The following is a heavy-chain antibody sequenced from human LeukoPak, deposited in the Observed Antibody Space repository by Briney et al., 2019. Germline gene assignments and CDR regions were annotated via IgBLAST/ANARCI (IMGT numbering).Heavy chain of an antibody. J-gene: IGHJ4*02. CDR2: IYHSGST. D-gene: IGHD2-2*01. V-gene: IGHV4-38-2*01. CDR3: ARGSGYQLLFGPSYYFDY. Sequence: SETLSLTCAVSGYSISSGYYWGWIRQPPGKGLEWIGSIYHSGSTYYNPSLKSRVTISVDTSKNQFSLKLSSVTAADTAVYYCARGSGYQLLFGPSYYFDYWGQGTLVTVSS. CDR1: GYSISSGYY.